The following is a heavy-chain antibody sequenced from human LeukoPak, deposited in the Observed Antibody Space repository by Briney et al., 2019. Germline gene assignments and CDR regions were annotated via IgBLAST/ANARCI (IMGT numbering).Heavy chain of an antibody. CDR3: ARDVSYFDY. CDR2: IKQDGSEK. Sequence: GGSLRLSCGAFGFTFSSSWMSWVRQAPGKGLEWVANIKQDGSEKYYVDSVKGRFTISRDNAKNSLYLQMNSLRAEDTAVYYCARDVSYFDYWGQGTLVTVSS. J-gene: IGHJ4*02. V-gene: IGHV3-7*01. CDR1: GFTFSSSW.